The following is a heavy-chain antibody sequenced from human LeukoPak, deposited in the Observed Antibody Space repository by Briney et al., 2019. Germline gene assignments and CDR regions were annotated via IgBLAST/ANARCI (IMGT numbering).Heavy chain of an antibody. CDR3: ARHDYDSSGYRRDYYFDF. V-gene: IGHV4-39*01. CDR2: VCEHGTT. Sequence: PSETLSLTCTVSGGSVSSTDYCWGWIRQPPGKGLEGIGSVCEHGTTFYNPSLKSRLTMSVDTSKNQFSLRLSFVTAADTSVYYCARHDYDSSGYRRDYYFDFWGQGTPVTVSS. D-gene: IGHD3-22*01. J-gene: IGHJ4*02. CDR1: GGSVSSTDYC.